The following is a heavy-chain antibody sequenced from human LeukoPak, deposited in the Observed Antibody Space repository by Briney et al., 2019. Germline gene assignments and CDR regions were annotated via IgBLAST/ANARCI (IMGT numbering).Heavy chain of an antibody. V-gene: IGHV1-46*01. J-gene: IGHJ5*02. D-gene: IGHD4-23*01. Sequence: ASVKVSFKASGYSFTSHYMHWVRQAHGQGLEWMGLINPRGTSTIYAEKFQGRIIMTRYMSTTTDYMELSSLKSDDTAVYYCARDNSMHERGWWFDPWGQGTLVTVSS. CDR2: INPRGTST. CDR1: GYSFTSHY. CDR3: ARDNSMHERGWWFDP.